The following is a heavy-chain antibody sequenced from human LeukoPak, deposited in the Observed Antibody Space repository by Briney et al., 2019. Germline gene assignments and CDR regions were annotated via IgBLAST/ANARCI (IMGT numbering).Heavy chain of an antibody. CDR3: ARVRCSGGSSPPFDY. Sequence: GGSLRLSCAASGFTVSSNYMSWVRQAPGKGLEWVSVIYSGGSTYYADSVKGRFTISRHNSKNTLYLQMNSLRAEDTAVYYCARVRCSGGSSPPFDYWGQGNLVTVSS. CDR1: GFTVSSNY. V-gene: IGHV3-53*04. D-gene: IGHD2-15*01. J-gene: IGHJ4*02. CDR2: IYSGGST.